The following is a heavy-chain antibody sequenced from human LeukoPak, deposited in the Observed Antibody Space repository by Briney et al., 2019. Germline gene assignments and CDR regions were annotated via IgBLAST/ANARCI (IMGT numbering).Heavy chain of an antibody. CDR2: ISWNSGSI. D-gene: IGHD6-13*01. CDR1: GFTFDDYA. CDR3: AKGASNIAAAGNYYYYMDV. Sequence: GRSLRLSCAASGFTFDDYAMHWVRQAPGKGLEWVSGISWNSGSIGYADSVKGRFTISRDNAKNSLYLQMNSLRAEDMALYYCAKGASNIAAAGNYYYYMDVWGKGTTVTVSS. V-gene: IGHV3-9*03. J-gene: IGHJ6*03.